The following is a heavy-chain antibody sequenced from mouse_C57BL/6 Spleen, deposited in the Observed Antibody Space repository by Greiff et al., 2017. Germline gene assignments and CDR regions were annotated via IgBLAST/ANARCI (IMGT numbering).Heavy chain of an antibody. J-gene: IGHJ2*01. CDR3: ARWDYGSLYFDY. V-gene: IGHV1-52*01. CDR2: IDPSDSET. Sequence: VQLQQPGAELVRPGSSVKLSCKASGYTFTSYWMHWVKQRPIQGLEWIGNIDPSDSETHYNQKFKDKATLTVDKSSSTAYMQLSSLTSEDSAVYYCARWDYGSLYFDYWGQGTTLTVSS. D-gene: IGHD1-1*01. CDR1: GYTFTSYW.